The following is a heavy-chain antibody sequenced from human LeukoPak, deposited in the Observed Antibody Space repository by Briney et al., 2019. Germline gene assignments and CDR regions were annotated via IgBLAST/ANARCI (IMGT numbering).Heavy chain of an antibody. CDR1: GGSFSGYY. D-gene: IGHD6-13*01. J-gene: IGHJ5*02. CDR2: INHSGST. V-gene: IGHV4-34*01. Sequence: SETLSLTCAVYGGSFSGYYWSWIRQPPGKGLEWIGEINHSGSTNYNPSLKSRVTISVDTSKNQFSLKLSSVTAADTAVYYCARGLSSSWSRYNWFDPWGQGTPVTVSS. CDR3: ARGLSSSWSRYNWFDP.